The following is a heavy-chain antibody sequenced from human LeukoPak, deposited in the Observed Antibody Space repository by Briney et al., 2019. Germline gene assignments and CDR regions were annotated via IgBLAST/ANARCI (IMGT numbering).Heavy chain of an antibody. CDR2: IKQDGSEK. CDR3: AREESSSSGYYFDY. D-gene: IGHD6-6*01. J-gene: IGHJ4*02. CDR1: GFTFSSYW. V-gene: IGHV3-7*01. Sequence: GGSLRLSCVASGFTFSSYWMSWVRQAPGKGLEWVANIKQDGSEKYYVDSVKGRLTISRDNAKNSLYLQMNSLRAEDTAVYYCAREESSSSGYYFDYWGQGALVTVSS.